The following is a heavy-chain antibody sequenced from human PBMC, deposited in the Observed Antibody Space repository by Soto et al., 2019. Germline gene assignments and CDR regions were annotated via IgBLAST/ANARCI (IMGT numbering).Heavy chain of an antibody. CDR2: IITYNGNT. J-gene: IGHJ4*02. CDR3: ARTGPPVDY. CDR1: GYTFSSYA. Sequence: QVQLVQSGAEVKKPGASVKVSCKASGYTFSSYAISWVRQAPGQGLEWMGWIITYNGNTNYAQKLKGRVTMTTDTPTTTAHMDMRSLTSDDTAVYYCARTGPPVDYWGQGTLVTVSS. V-gene: IGHV1-18*01.